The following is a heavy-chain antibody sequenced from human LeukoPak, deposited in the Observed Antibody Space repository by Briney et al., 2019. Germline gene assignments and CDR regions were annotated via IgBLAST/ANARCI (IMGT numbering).Heavy chain of an antibody. D-gene: IGHD3-22*01. CDR1: GFTFSTYV. CDR2: ITGSGGST. J-gene: IGHJ4*02. V-gene: IGHV3-23*01. Sequence: PGGSLRLSCAASGFTFSTYVVNWVRQAPGKGLEWVSTITGSGGSTYYADSVKGRFTISRDNSKNTLYLQMNSLRAEDTAVYYCARVGYYDKIDYWGQGTLVTVSS. CDR3: ARVGYYDKIDY.